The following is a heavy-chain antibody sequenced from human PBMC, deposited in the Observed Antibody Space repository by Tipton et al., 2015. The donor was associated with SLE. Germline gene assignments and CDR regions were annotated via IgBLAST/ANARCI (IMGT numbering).Heavy chain of an antibody. V-gene: IGHV4-61*02. Sequence: TLSLTCTVSGGSMSSSSYYWNWIRQPAGKGLEWIGRLYGSGSPTHYNPSLEGRVTVSVDTSQNQVSLKLTSVTAADTAVYYCARIRPGHGDPFDFWGQGTLVTVSS. CDR1: GGSMSSSSYY. CDR3: ARIRPGHGDPFDF. D-gene: IGHD4-17*01. CDR2: LYGSGSP. J-gene: IGHJ4*02.